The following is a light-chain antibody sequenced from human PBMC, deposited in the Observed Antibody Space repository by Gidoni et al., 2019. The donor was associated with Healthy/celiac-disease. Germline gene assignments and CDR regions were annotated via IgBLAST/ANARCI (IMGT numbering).Light chain of an antibody. CDR2: GAS. V-gene: IGKV3-15*01. Sequence: EIVMTQSPATLSVSPGERATRSCRASQSVSSNLAWYQQKPGQAPRLLIHGASTRATGIPARFSGSGSGTEFTLTISSLQSEDFAVYYCQQYNNWPPLTFGGXTKVEIK. J-gene: IGKJ4*01. CDR3: QQYNNWPPLT. CDR1: QSVSSN.